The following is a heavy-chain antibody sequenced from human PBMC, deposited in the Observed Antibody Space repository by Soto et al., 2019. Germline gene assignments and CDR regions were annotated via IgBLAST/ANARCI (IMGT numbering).Heavy chain of an antibody. CDR1: GFTVSSDS. CDR2: IYSDNNT. J-gene: IGHJ6*02. CDR3: ARHYSAMGV. V-gene: IGHV3-53*01. Sequence: GGSLRLSCAASGFTVSSDSMTWVRQAPGKGLEWISIIYSDNNTDYADSVKGRFSISRDTSKNILYLQMNSLRAEDTAEYYCARHYSAMGVWGQGTAVTVSS.